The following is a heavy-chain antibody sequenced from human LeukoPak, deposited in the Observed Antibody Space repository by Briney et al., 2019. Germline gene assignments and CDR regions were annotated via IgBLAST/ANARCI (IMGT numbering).Heavy chain of an antibody. Sequence: GGSLRLSCAVSGFSLSDYYMNWVRQAPGKGLEWISYVTSTGRSTNYADSVKGRFTISRDSAKNSVSLQLSSLTAEDTAVYYCARGRRGSYYTSQVWGQGTLVSVSS. CDR1: GFSLSDYY. CDR2: VTSTGRST. CDR3: ARGRRGSYYTSQV. D-gene: IGHD3-16*01. J-gene: IGHJ4*02. V-gene: IGHV3-11*01.